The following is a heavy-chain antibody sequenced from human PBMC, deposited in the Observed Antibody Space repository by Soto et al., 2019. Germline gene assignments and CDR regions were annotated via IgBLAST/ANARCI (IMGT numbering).Heavy chain of an antibody. J-gene: IGHJ4*02. CDR1: GYTFTSYA. D-gene: IGHD3-22*01. CDR2: INAGNGNT. V-gene: IGHV1-3*01. CDR3: AKDYYDSSGYYPPALLFDY. Sequence: GASVKVSCKASGYTFTSYAMHWVRQAPGQRLEWMGWINAGNGNTTYSQKFQGRVTITRDTSASTAYMELSSLRSEDTAVYYCAKDYYDSSGYYPPALLFDYWGQGTLVTVSS.